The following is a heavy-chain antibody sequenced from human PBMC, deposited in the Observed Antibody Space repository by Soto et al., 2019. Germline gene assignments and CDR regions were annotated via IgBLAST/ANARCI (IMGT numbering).Heavy chain of an antibody. Sequence: EVQLIESGGGWVQPGTSLRVSCVASGFTFHEYTIHWVRQAPGKGLEWVSGISSDGDTIAYADSVQGRFTVFRDNAKNSLYLQMNSLRAEDTALYYCTKGGYDLIYYFGMDVWGQGTTVTVSS. V-gene: IGHV3-9*01. CDR1: GFTFHEYT. CDR3: TKGGYDLIYYFGMDV. CDR2: ISSDGDTI. J-gene: IGHJ6*02. D-gene: IGHD5-12*01.